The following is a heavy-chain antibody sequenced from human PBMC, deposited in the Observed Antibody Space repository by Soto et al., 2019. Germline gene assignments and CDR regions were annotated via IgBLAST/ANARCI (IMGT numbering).Heavy chain of an antibody. J-gene: IGHJ3*02. CDR1: GWSFSGSY. D-gene: IGHD1-1*01. CDR3: ARGRIRTGKNDVFDI. Sequence: PSETLSLTCSVFGWSFSGSYWAWIRQPPGKGLEWIGEITHSGNTNYNSSLKSRVTMSLDTSKSQFSLNLSSVTAADTAGYYCARGRIRTGKNDVFDIGGQGTMVTVSS. V-gene: IGHV4-34*01. CDR2: ITHSGNT.